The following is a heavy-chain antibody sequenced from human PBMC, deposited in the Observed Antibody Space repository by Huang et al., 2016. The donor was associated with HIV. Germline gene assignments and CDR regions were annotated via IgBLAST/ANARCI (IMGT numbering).Heavy chain of an antibody. CDR3: AREVMVSFEGPFDP. D-gene: IGHD3-10*01. CDR2: IHHSGST. V-gene: IGHV4-34*01. CDR1: GGSFSGYS. Sequence: QVQLQQWGAGLLKPSETLSLTCAVYGGSFSGYSWNWIRQSPGKGLEWVGKIHHSGSTDYNPSLGSRVTISMDTSKNRFSLKLNSVTAADTAIYYCAREVMVSFEGPFDPWGHGNLVTVSS. J-gene: IGHJ5*02.